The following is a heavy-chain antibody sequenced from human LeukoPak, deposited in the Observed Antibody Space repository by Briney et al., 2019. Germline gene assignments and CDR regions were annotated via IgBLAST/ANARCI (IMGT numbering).Heavy chain of an antibody. CDR3: ARDTSGYYDY. D-gene: IGHD2-15*01. CDR2: IWFDGSNR. CDR1: GFTFRNYG. Sequence: GRSLRLSCEASGFTFRNYGMHWVRQAPGKGLDWVGVIWFDGSNRYYADSLKGRFTISRDNSKNTLYLQVNSVRAEATAVYYCARDTSGYYDYWGQGALVTVS. J-gene: IGHJ4*02. V-gene: IGHV3-33*01.